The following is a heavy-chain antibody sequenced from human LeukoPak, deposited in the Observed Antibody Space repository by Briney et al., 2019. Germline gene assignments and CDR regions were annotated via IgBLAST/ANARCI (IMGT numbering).Heavy chain of an antibody. D-gene: IGHD3-22*01. Sequence: ASVKVSCKASGYTFTGYYMHWVRQAPGQGLEWMGWINPNSGGTNYAQKFQGRVTMTRDTSISTAYMELSRLRSDDTAVYYCARGVWYYDSSGYCTYWGQGTLVTVSP. J-gene: IGHJ4*02. CDR2: INPNSGGT. CDR3: ARGVWYYDSSGYCTY. CDR1: GYTFTGYY. V-gene: IGHV1-2*02.